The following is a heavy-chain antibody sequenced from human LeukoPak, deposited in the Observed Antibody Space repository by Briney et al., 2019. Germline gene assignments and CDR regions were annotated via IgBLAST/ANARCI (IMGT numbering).Heavy chain of an antibody. CDR1: GFTFSFYS. CDR2: ISSSSSYI. D-gene: IGHD3-9*01. CDR3: ASIDSNDAFDV. J-gene: IGHJ3*01. V-gene: IGHV3-21*01. Sequence: GGSLRLSCAASGFTFSFYSMEWVRQAPGKGLEWVSSISSSSSYIHYADSVKGRFTTSRDNAKKSVYLQMNSLRAEDTAVYYCASIDSNDAFDVWGQGTMVTVSS.